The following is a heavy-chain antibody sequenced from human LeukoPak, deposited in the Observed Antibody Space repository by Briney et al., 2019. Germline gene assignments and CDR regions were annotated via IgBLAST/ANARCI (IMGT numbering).Heavy chain of an antibody. D-gene: IGHD5-18*01. CDR3: ASGYSYFDY. Sequence: GGSLRLSCAASGFTFSSYAMSWVRQAPGKGLEWVSSISSSSSCIYYADSVKGRFTISRDNAKNSLYLQMNSLRAEDTAVYYCASGYSYFDYWGQGTLVTVSS. CDR1: GFTFSSYA. CDR2: ISSSSSCI. J-gene: IGHJ4*02. V-gene: IGHV3-21*01.